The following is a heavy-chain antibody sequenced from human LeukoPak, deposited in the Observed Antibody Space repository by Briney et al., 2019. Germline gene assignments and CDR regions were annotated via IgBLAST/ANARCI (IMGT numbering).Heavy chain of an antibody. Sequence: PSETLSLTCTVSGGSISSYYWSWIRQPAGKGLEGIGRIYTSGSTNYNPSLKSRVTMSVDTSKNQFSLKLSSVTAADTAVYYCARARTGYSSSGPYFDYWGQGTLVTVSS. J-gene: IGHJ4*02. V-gene: IGHV4-4*07. CDR1: GGSISSYY. CDR2: IYTSGST. CDR3: ARARTGYSSSGPYFDY. D-gene: IGHD6-13*01.